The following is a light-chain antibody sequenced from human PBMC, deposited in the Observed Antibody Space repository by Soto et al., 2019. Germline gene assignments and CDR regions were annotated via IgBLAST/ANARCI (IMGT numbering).Light chain of an antibody. CDR3: FSYAGSSSYV. V-gene: IGLV2-11*01. CDR2: TVT. CDR1: SSDIGAYNY. J-gene: IGLJ1*01. Sequence: QSVLTQPRSVSGSPGQSVTISCTGTSSDIGAYNYVSWYQQHPGKAPKLMIYTVTNRPSGVPDRFSGSKSDNTASLTISGLQADDEADYYCFSYAGSSSYVFGTGTKLTVL.